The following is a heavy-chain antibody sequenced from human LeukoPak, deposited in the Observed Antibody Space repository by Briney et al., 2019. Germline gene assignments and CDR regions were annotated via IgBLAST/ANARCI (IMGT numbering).Heavy chain of an antibody. CDR1: RFTFSTYA. CDR3: ATRGNYRSFDY. V-gene: IGHV3-23*01. J-gene: IGHJ4*02. CDR2: ISGSGGAT. D-gene: IGHD1-26*01. Sequence: HPGGSLRLSCAASRFTFSTYAMSWVRQAPGKGLEWVSGISGSGGATDYADSVKGRFTISRDNSRNTLYLQMNSLSTEDTAVYYCATRGNYRSFDYWGQGTLVTVSS.